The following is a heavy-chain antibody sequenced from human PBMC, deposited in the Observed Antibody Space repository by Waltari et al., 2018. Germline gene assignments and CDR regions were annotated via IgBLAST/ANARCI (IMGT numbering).Heavy chain of an antibody. V-gene: IGHV3-7*01. CDR2: IKQDGSEK. CDR1: GFTFSSYW. Sequence: EVQLVESGGGLVQPGGSLRLSCAASGFTFSSYWMSWVRQAPGKGLEWVANIKQDGSEKYYVDSVKGRFTISRDNAKNSLYLQMNSLRAEDTAVYYCARGGGYGDYGYAFDIWGQGTMVTVSS. J-gene: IGHJ3*02. D-gene: IGHD4-17*01. CDR3: ARGGGYGDYGYAFDI.